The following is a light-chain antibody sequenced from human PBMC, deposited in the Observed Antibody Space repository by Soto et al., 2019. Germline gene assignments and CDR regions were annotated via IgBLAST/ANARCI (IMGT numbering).Light chain of an antibody. CDR1: SSNIGSNY. Sequence: QSALTQPPSASGTPGQRVTISCSGSSSNIGSNYVYWYQQLPGTAPKLLIYKDNQRPSGVPDRFSGSKSGTSASLAISGLRSEDEADYYCAAWDGSPSEVFGTGTKVTVL. CDR3: AAWDGSPSEV. V-gene: IGLV1-47*01. CDR2: KDN. J-gene: IGLJ1*01.